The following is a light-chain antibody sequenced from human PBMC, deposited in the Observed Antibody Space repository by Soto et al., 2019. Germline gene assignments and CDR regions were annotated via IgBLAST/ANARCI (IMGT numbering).Light chain of an antibody. J-gene: IGKJ4*01. CDR1: QGITSF. V-gene: IGKV1-9*01. Sequence: DIQLTQSPSFLSASVGDRVTISCRDSQGITSFLAWYQQKPGKAPNLLISAASTLRAGVPSMFSGSVSGTEFTLTISSLQPEEVATYNCQHINTYPLTFGGGTKV. CDR2: AAS. CDR3: QHINTYPLT.